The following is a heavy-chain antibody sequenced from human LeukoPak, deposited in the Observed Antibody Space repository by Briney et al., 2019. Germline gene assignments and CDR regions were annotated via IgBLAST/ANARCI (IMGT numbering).Heavy chain of an antibody. CDR2: INQDGTEK. Sequence: PGGSLRLSCAASGFTFSSYWMSWVRQAPGKGLEWVANINQDGTEKYHVESVKGRFAISRDNAYNSLYLQMNSLRAEDTAVYYCAKYCGGGNCINGLVYWGQGTLVTVSS. CDR3: AKYCGGGNCINGLVY. D-gene: IGHD2-15*01. V-gene: IGHV3-7*01. J-gene: IGHJ4*02. CDR1: GFTFSSYW.